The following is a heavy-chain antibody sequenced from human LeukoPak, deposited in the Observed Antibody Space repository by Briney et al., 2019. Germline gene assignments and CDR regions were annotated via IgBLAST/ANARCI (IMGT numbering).Heavy chain of an antibody. V-gene: IGHV3-43D*03. CDR1: GFTFDDYA. Sequence: GGSLRLSCAASGFTFDDYAMHWVRQAPGKGLEWVSLISWDGGSTYYADSVKGRFTISRDNARNSLYLQMNSLRAEDTAVYYCARPPDNYYCYYMDVWGKGTTVTVSS. CDR3: ARPPDNYYCYYMDV. CDR2: ISWDGGST. J-gene: IGHJ6*03.